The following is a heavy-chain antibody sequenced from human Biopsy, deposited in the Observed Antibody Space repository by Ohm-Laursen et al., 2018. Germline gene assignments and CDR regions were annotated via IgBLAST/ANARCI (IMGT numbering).Heavy chain of an antibody. J-gene: IGHJ6*02. CDR3: ARATNSTGWPYYYFYGMDV. Sequence: GTLSPTCAVYGGSFSGYYWSWIRQPPGKGLEWIGEINHSGSTNYNPSLKSRVTISVDTSKNQFSLRLNSVTAADTAVYYCARATNSTGWPYYYFYGMDVWGQGTTVTVSS. CDR2: INHSGST. D-gene: IGHD2/OR15-2a*01. CDR1: GGSFSGYY. V-gene: IGHV4-34*01.